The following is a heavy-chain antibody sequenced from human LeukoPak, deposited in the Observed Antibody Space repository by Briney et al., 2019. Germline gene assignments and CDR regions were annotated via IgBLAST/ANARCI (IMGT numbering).Heavy chain of an antibody. V-gene: IGHV1-18*01. Sequence: GASVKVSCKASGYTFTSYGISWLRQAPGQGLEWMGWISAYNGNTNYAQKLQGRVTMTTDTSTSIAYMELRSLRSDDTAVYYCARDPYPYYYGSGSYLLFDYWGQGTLVTVSS. CDR1: GYTFTSYG. J-gene: IGHJ4*02. CDR2: ISAYNGNT. D-gene: IGHD3-10*01. CDR3: ARDPYPYYYGSGSYLLFDY.